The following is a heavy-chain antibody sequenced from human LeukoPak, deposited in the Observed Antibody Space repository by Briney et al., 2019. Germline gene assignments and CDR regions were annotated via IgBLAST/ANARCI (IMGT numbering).Heavy chain of an antibody. D-gene: IGHD6-13*01. Sequence: GSVKVACQASVCIFTGYYMHWVRQAPGQGLEWMGWINPNSGGTNYAQKFQARVTMTRDTSISTAYMELSRLRSDDTAVYYCARDLAGKIPDYWGQGTLVTVSS. CDR3: ARDLAGKIPDY. V-gene: IGHV1-2*02. J-gene: IGHJ4*02. CDR2: INPNSGGT. CDR1: VCIFTGYY.